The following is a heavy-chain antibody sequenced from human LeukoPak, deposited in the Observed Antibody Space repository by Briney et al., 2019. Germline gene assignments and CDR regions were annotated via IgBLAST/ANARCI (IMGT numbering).Heavy chain of an antibody. V-gene: IGHV4-4*02. Sequence: SETLSLTCAVSGGSISSNNWWSWVRQSPGKGLEWIGEIYHSGSTIYNPSLKSRVSMSVDKSKNRFSLKLNSVTAADTAVYYCVRGDDFYNWNGGNAFDVWGHGTLVIVSS. J-gene: IGHJ3*01. CDR3: VRGDDFYNWNGGNAFDV. CDR1: GGSISSNNW. CDR2: IYHSGST. D-gene: IGHD1-1*01.